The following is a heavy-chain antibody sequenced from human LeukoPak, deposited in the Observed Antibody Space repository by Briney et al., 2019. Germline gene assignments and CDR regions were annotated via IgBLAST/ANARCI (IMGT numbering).Heavy chain of an antibody. Sequence: SGGSLRLSCEASGFTFSNYWMNWVRQAPGKGLEWVANIKQDGSEKYYVDSVKGRFTISRDNAKNSLYLQMNSLRAEDTAVYYCARDPHSGTAIDYWGQGTLVTVSS. CDR3: ARDPHSGTAIDY. J-gene: IGHJ4*02. D-gene: IGHD1-26*01. CDR2: IKQDGSEK. CDR1: GFTFSNYW. V-gene: IGHV3-7*01.